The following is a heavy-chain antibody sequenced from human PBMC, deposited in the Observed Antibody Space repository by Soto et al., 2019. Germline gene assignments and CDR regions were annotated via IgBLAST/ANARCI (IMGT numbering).Heavy chain of an antibody. CDR2: MFYSGLT. D-gene: IGHD2-15*01. Sequence: SETLSLTCRVSGYSVTSSDYYWAWIRQPPGKGLEWIGSMFYSGLTYYNPSLKSRVTLSVDTSKNQFSVRLNSVTAADTAVYYCAPLSVSLSGPYGIHVWGQGTTVTVSS. J-gene: IGHJ6*02. V-gene: IGHV4-39*01. CDR1: GYSVTSSDYY. CDR3: APLSVSLSGPYGIHV.